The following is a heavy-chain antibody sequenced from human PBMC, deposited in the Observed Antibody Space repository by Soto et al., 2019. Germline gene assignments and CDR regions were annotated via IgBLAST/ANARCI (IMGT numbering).Heavy chain of an antibody. D-gene: IGHD6-19*01. CDR1: GFTVSSNY. V-gene: IGHV3-53*01. J-gene: IGHJ4*02. Sequence: GGSLRLSCAAPGFTVSSNYMSWVRQAPGKGLEWVSVIYSGGSTYYADSVKGRFTISRDNSKNTLYLQMNSLRAEDTAVYYCARALLSAAGSGWGQGTLVTVSS. CDR2: IYSGGST. CDR3: ARALLSAAGSG.